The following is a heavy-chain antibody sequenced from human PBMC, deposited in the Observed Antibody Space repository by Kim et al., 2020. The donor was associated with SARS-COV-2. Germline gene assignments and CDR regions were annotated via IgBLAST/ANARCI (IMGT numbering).Heavy chain of an antibody. CDR3: ARDMGEAGATTFDY. CDR2: ISSSSSYI. V-gene: IGHV3-21*01. D-gene: IGHD1-26*01. CDR1: GFTFSSYS. J-gene: IGHJ4*02. Sequence: GGSLRLSCAASGFTFSSYSMNWVRQAPGKGLEWVSSISSSSSYIYYADSVKGRFTISRDNAKNSLYLQMNSLRAEDTAVYYCARDMGEAGATTFDYWGQGTLVTVSS.